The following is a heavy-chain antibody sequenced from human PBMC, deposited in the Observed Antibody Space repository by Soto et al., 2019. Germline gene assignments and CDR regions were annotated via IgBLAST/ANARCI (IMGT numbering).Heavy chain of an antibody. J-gene: IGHJ4*02. V-gene: IGHV3-30*18. CDR3: AKDGLISAAVTGVGYFDY. D-gene: IGHD6-13*01. Sequence: QVQLVESGGGVVQPGRSLRLSCAASGFTFSSYCMHWVRQAPGKGLEWVAVISYDGSNKYYADSVKGRFTISRDNSKNTLYLQMNSLRAEDTAVYYCAKDGLISAAVTGVGYFDYWGQGPLVTVSS. CDR1: GFTFSSYC. CDR2: ISYDGSNK.